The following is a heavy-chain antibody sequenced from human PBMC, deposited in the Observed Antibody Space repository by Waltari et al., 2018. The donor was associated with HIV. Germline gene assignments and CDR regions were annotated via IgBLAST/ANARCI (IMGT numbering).Heavy chain of an antibody. V-gene: IGHV3-9*01. D-gene: IGHD5-18*01. Sequence: EVQLVESGGGLVQPGRSLRLSCAASGFTFDDYAMHWVRQAPGKGLEWVSGISWNSGGIGYAVSVKGRFTISRDNAKNSLYLQMNSLRAEDTALYYCAKDRALIQLYDAFDIWGQGTMVTVSS. CDR2: ISWNSGGI. J-gene: IGHJ3*02. CDR3: AKDRALIQLYDAFDI. CDR1: GFTFDDYA.